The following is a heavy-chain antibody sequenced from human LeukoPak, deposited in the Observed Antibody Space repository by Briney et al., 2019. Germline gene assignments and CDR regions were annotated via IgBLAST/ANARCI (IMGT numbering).Heavy chain of an antibody. V-gene: IGHV3-7*01. J-gene: IGHJ6*02. CDR2: IKQDGSEK. Sequence: GGSLRLSCAASGFTFSSYWMSWVRQAPGKGLEWVANIKQDGSEKYYVDSVKGRFTISRDNAKNSVYLQMNSLRAEGTAVYYCARDGSGIAYYYYGMDVWGQGTTVIVSS. CDR1: GFTFSSYW. D-gene: IGHD6-13*01. CDR3: ARDGSGIAYYYYGMDV.